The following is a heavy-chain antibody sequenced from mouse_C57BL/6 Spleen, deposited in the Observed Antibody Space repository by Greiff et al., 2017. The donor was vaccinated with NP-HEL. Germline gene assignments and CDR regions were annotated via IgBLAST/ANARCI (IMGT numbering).Heavy chain of an antibody. V-gene: IGHV1-50*01. Sequence: VQLQQPGAELVKPGASVKLSCKASGYTFTSYWMQWVKQRPGQGLEWIGEIDPSDSYTNYNQKFKGKATLTVDTSSSTAYMQLSSLTSEDSAVYYCARGIITTVAHFDYWGKGTTLTVSS. CDR2: IDPSDSYT. D-gene: IGHD1-1*01. CDR1: GYTFTSYW. J-gene: IGHJ2*01. CDR3: ARGIITTVAHFDY.